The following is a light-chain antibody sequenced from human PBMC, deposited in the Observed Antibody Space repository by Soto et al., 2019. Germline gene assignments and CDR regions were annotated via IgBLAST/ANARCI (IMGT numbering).Light chain of an antibody. CDR2: DAN. Sequence: DIQMTQSQSSLSASVGDRVTITCQASQDITNFLNWYQQKPGKAPNLLIYDANNLETGVPSRFSGGGSGTYFTLTISTLLPEDVATYFCQQSLHLPYTFGQGAKLEIK. CDR1: QDITNF. CDR3: QQSLHLPYT. V-gene: IGKV1-33*01. J-gene: IGKJ2*01.